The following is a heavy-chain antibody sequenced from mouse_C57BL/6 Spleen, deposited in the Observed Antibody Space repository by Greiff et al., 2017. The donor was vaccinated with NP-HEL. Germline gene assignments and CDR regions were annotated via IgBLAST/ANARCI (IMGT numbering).Heavy chain of an antibody. CDR3: ARTDYYGSSLSAMDY. V-gene: IGHV1-52*01. D-gene: IGHD1-1*01. CDR2: IDPSDSET. J-gene: IGHJ4*01. Sequence: QVQLQQPGAELVRPGSSVKLSCKASGYTFTSYWMHWVKQRPIQGLKWIGNIDPSDSETHYNQKFKDKATLTVDKSSSTAYMQLSSLTSEDSAVYYCARTDYYGSSLSAMDYWGQGTSVTVSS. CDR1: GYTFTSYW.